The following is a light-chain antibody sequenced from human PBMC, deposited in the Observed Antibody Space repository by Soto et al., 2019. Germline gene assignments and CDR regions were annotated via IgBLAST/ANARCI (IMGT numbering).Light chain of an antibody. CDR1: SSDVGGYNY. V-gene: IGLV2-14*01. CDR2: DVS. CDR3: SSYTSSSVV. J-gene: IGLJ2*01. Sequence: QSALTQPASVSGSPGQSITISCTGTSSDVGGYNYVSWYQQHPGIAPKLMIYDVSNRPSGVSNRFSGSKSGDTASLTISGLQAEDEADYYCSSYTSSSVVFGGGTQLTVL.